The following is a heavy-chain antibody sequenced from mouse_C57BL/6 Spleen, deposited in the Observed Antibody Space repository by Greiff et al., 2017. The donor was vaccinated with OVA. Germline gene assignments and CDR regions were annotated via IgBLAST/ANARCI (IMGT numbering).Heavy chain of an antibody. CDR2: IDPSDSYT. CDR1: GYTFTSYW. CDR3: ARNLYYFDY. V-gene: IGHV1-59*01. Sequence: QVQLQQPGAELVRPGTSVKLSCKASGYTFTSYWMHWVKQRPGQGLEWIGVIDPSDSYTNYNQKFKGKATLTVDTSSSTAYMQLSSLTSEDSAVYYCARNLYYFDYGGQGTTLTVSS. J-gene: IGHJ2*01.